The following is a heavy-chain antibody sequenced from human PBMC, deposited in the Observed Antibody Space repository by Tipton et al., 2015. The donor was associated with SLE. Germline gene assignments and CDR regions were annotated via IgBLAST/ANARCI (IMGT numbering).Heavy chain of an antibody. CDR1: EITFKTFG. CDR3: AKEIAYSGYEARFDP. CDR2: IRFDGSNT. Sequence: SLRLSCAASEITFKTFGMHWVRQAPGKGLEWVGFIRFDGSNTNYADSVKGRFTIARDNYKNMLYLHMDSLRAEDTAVYYCAKEIAYSGYEARFDPWGQGTLVTVSS. J-gene: IGHJ5*02. D-gene: IGHD5-12*01. V-gene: IGHV3-30*02.